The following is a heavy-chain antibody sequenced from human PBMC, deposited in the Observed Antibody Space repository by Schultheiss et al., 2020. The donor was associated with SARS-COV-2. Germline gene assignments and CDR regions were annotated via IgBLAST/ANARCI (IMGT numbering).Heavy chain of an antibody. D-gene: IGHD6-13*01. J-gene: IGHJ4*02. V-gene: IGHV1-8*03. Sequence: ASVKVSCKASGYTFTSHDINWVRQATGQGLEWMGWMNPNSGHTGYTQKFQGRVTITRNTSISTAYMELSSLRSEDTAVYYCAKEDSRSWRNFDYWGQGTLVTVSS. CDR3: AKEDSRSWRNFDY. CDR1: GYTFTSHD. CDR2: MNPNSGHT.